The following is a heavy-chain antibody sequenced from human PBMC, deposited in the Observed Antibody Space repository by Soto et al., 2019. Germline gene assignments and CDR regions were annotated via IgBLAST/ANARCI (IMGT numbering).Heavy chain of an antibody. D-gene: IGHD4-4*01. CDR1: AGSISSGTYY. CDR2: MYYSGTT. V-gene: IGHV4-31*03. CDR3: ARGNDFRTGWFDP. Sequence: QVQLQESGPGLVKPSQTLSLTCTVSAGSISSGTYYWNWIRQHPGKGLEWIGYMYYSGTTYYNPSLQSRVTISGDTSKNQFSLKLSSVTVADTVVYYCARGNDFRTGWFDPWGQGIMVTVSS. J-gene: IGHJ5*02.